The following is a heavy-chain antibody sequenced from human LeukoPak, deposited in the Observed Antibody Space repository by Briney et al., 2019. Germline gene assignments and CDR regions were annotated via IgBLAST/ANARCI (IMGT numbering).Heavy chain of an antibody. CDR1: GFNFQYAW. CDR3: TSLVGSPTY. J-gene: IGHJ4*02. Sequence: GGSLRLSCAGSGFNFQYAWMTWVRQAPGKRLEWVGRIKSKRDGETTDYAALVKGRFSISRDDSKNTVYLQMNSLRTEDTAVYYCTSLVGSPTYWGQGTLVAVSS. V-gene: IGHV3-15*01. D-gene: IGHD4-23*01. CDR2: IKSKRDGETT.